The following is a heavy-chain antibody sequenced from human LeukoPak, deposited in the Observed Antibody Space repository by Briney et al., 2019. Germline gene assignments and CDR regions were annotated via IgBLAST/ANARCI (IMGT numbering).Heavy chain of an antibody. Sequence: GASVKVSCKASGYIFSDYYLHWVRQAPGQGLEWLGWINPSNGGTNSAQKFRDRVTMTRDTSISTGYMELSGLRSDDTAVYYCAKIGSRGTGGAFHVWGQGTMVTVSS. CDR1: GYIFSDYY. CDR3: AKIGSRGTGGAFHV. V-gene: IGHV1-2*02. D-gene: IGHD1-26*01. J-gene: IGHJ3*01. CDR2: INPSNGGT.